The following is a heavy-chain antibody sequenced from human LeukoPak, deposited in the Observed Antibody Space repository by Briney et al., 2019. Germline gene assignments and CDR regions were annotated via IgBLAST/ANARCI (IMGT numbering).Heavy chain of an antibody. CDR3: AKAHSAALIPWRFDP. D-gene: IGHD2-2*01. Sequence: GGYLRLSCAASGFTFSSYAMSWVRQAPGKGLEWVSAISGSGGSTYYADSVKGRFTISRDNSKNTLYLQMNSLRAEDTAVYYCAKAHSAALIPWRFDPWGQGTLVTVSS. CDR2: ISGSGGST. J-gene: IGHJ5*02. V-gene: IGHV3-23*01. CDR1: GFTFSSYA.